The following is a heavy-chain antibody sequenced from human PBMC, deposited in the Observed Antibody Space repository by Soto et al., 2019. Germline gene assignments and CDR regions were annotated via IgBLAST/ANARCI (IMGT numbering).Heavy chain of an antibody. Sequence: SETLSLTCAVYGGSFSGYYWSWIRQPPGKGLEWIGEINHSGSTNYNPSLKSRVTISVDTSKNQFSLKLTSVTAADTAVYYRARLNGYCVRGSCHGHYAMDVWGQGTTVTVSS. CDR2: INHSGST. J-gene: IGHJ6*02. V-gene: IGHV4-34*01. D-gene: IGHD2-15*01. CDR1: GGSFSGYY. CDR3: ARLNGYCVRGSCHGHYAMDV.